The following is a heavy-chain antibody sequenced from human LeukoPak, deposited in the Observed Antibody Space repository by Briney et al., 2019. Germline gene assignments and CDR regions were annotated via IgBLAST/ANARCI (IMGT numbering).Heavy chain of an antibody. CDR3: ANYLRTVTTNWFDP. CDR1: GYTFSSYA. CDR2: ISGSGGST. D-gene: IGHD4-11*01. Sequence: PGGSLRLSCAASGYTFSSYAMSWVRQAPGKGLEWVSAISGSGGSTYYADSVKGRFTISRDNSKNTLYLQMNSLRAEDTAVYYCANYLRTVTTNWFDPWGQGTLVTVSS. J-gene: IGHJ5*02. V-gene: IGHV3-23*01.